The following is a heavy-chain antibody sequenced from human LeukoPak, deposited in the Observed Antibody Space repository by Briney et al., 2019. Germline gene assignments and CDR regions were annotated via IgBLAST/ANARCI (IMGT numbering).Heavy chain of an antibody. CDR1: GDSISRGTFC. J-gene: IGHJ2*01. CDR3: ARQRRPDWYFDL. CDR2: ICYNGVT. V-gene: IGHV4-39*01. Sequence: SETLSLTCTVSGDSISRGTFCWGWIRQPPGKGLEWLGSICYNGVTYYNPSLKSRVTKTADMSKNQFSLNLSSVTATDTAEYYCARQRRPDWYFDLWGCGTMVTVSS.